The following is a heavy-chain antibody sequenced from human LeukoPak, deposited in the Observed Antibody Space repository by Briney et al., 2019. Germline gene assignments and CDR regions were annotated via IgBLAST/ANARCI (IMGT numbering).Heavy chain of an antibody. J-gene: IGHJ3*02. D-gene: IGHD4-17*01. CDR2: ISYDGSNK. CDR1: GFTFSSYA. V-gene: IGHV3-30-3*01. Sequence: GRSLRLSCAASGFTFSSYAMHWVRQAPGKGLEWVAVISYDGSNKYYADSVKGRFTISRDNSKNTLYLQMNSLRAEDTAVYYCARDPGDYVGNDAFDIWGQGTMVTVSS. CDR3: ARDPGDYVGNDAFDI.